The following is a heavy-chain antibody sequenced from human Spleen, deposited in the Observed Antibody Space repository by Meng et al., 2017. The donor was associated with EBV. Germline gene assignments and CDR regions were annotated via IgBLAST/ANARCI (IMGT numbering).Heavy chain of an antibody. J-gene: IGHJ5*02. CDR1: GESFSGHY. D-gene: IGHD3-16*02. V-gene: IGHV4-34*01. CDR2: INESGVT. Sequence: QWQLNQWGEGLLKPSETLSLTCALYGESFSGHYWTWIRQPPGKGLEWIGEINESGVTNYNPSLKSRVTLSIDTSERHFSLNLSSVTAADTAVYYCARQSTYRLLDPWGQGTLVTVSS. CDR3: ARQSTYRLLDP.